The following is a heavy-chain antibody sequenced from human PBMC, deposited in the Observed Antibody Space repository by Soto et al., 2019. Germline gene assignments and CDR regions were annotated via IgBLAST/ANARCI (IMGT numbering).Heavy chain of an antibody. J-gene: IGHJ3*02. CDR1: GCSISSSSYY. V-gene: IGHV4-39*01. CDR2: IYYSGST. CDR3: ARHVRYCSSTSCYSDAFDI. Sequence: SENLSLTCTFSGCSISSSSYYWGWVPQPPGKGLEWIGSIYYSGSTYYNPSLKSRVTISVDTSKNQFSLKLSSVTAADTAVYYCARHVRYCSSTSCYSDAFDIWGQGTMVTVSS. D-gene: IGHD2-2*01.